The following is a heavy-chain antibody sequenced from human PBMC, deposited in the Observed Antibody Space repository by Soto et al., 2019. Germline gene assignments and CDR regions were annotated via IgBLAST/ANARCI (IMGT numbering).Heavy chain of an antibody. V-gene: IGHV3-64*04. Sequence: GGSLRLSCSASGFTFSNYDMVWVRQAPGKGLEYISAITSHGHITYYADSVKGRFTISRDNSKNTVYLQMNSLRDEDTAVYYCAKDLMCGSCYSRHYCYYGMXVWGQGTTVTVSS. CDR2: ITSHGHIT. CDR3: AKDLMCGSCYSRHYCYYGMXV. D-gene: IGHD2-15*01. CDR1: GFTFSNYD. J-gene: IGHJ6*02.